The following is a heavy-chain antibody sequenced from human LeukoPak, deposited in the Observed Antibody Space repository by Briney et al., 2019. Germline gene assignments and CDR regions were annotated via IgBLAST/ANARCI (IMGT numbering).Heavy chain of an antibody. V-gene: IGHV5-51*01. CDR3: ARLGMYYSGSGTYKGVSGLGY. D-gene: IGHD3-10*01. J-gene: IGHJ4*02. CDR1: GYNFTTNW. Sequence: GESLQIPCKTSGYNFTTNWIAWVRQMPGKGLELMGMIYRGDSDTRYRPSFQGQVTFGADKSHTTAYLQWSSLKASDTAMYYCARLGMYYSGSGTYKGVSGLGYCGEGALVTVSS. CDR2: IYRGDSDT.